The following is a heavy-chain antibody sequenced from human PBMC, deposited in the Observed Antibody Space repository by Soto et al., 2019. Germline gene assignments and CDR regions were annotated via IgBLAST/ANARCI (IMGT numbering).Heavy chain of an antibody. Sequence: QVQLQESGPGLVKPSQTLSLTCTVSGGSISSGGYYWSWIRQRPGKGLEWIGYIYYSGSTYYNPSLKSRVTISVDTSKNQFSLKLSSVTAADTAVYYCAREHCSGGSCYSSWFDPWGQGTLVTVSS. CDR2: IYYSGST. V-gene: IGHV4-31*03. D-gene: IGHD2-15*01. J-gene: IGHJ5*02. CDR1: GGSISSGGYY. CDR3: AREHCSGGSCYSSWFDP.